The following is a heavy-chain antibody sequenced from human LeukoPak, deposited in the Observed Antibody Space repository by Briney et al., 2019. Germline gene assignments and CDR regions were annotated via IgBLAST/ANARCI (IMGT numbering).Heavy chain of an antibody. D-gene: IGHD1-14*01. CDR2: ISYDGSNK. CDR3: ATTEPLIPI. Sequence: GRSLRLSCAASGFTFNSYAMHWVRQAPGKGLEWVAVISYDGSNKYYADSVKGRFTISRDNSKNTLYPQMNSLRAEDTAVYYCATTEPLIPIWGQGTLVTVSS. V-gene: IGHV3-30-3*01. CDR1: GFTFNSYA. J-gene: IGHJ4*02.